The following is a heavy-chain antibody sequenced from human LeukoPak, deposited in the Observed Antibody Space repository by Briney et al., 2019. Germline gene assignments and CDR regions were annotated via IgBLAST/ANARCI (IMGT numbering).Heavy chain of an antibody. CDR1: GFTFSSYS. V-gene: IGHV3-21*01. CDR3: ARDSGSYSGLETELEY. Sequence: GGSLRLSCAASGFTFSSYSMNWVRQAPGKGLEWVSSISSSSDFIYYAGSVKGRFTISRDNAKNSLYLQMNSLRAEDTAVYYCARDSGSYSGLETELEYWGQGTLVTVSS. D-gene: IGHD1-26*01. J-gene: IGHJ4*02. CDR2: ISSSSDFI.